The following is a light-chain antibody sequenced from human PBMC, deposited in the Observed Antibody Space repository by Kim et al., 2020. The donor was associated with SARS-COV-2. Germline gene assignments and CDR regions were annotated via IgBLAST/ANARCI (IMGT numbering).Light chain of an antibody. CDR2: YDS. Sequence: SYELNQPPSVSVAQGKTARITCGGNNIGRKSVHWYQQKPGQAPVLVIYYDSDRPSGIPERFSGSNSGNTATLTISRVEAGDEADYYCQVWVSSSDHLYVF. CDR3: QVWVSSSDHLYV. V-gene: IGLV3-21*04. CDR1: NIGRKS. J-gene: IGLJ1*01.